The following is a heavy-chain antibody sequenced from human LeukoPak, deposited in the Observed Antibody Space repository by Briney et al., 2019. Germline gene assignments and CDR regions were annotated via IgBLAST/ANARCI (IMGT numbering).Heavy chain of an antibody. CDR2: IYPGDSKS. D-gene: IGHD4-23*01. V-gene: IGHV5-51*01. Sequence: GESLKISCKGSGYSFPNFWIGWVRQMPGKGLEWMGYIYPGDSKSRYSPSFQGQVTISADKSISTAYLQWSSLKASDTAMYYCAKLVDYGGDSVGDAFDMWGLGTMVTVSS. CDR1: GYSFPNFW. J-gene: IGHJ3*02. CDR3: AKLVDYGGDSVGDAFDM.